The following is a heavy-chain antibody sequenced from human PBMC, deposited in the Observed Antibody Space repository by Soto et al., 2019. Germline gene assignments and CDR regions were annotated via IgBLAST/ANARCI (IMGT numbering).Heavy chain of an antibody. CDR3: ASTAVWFTRLDYFDY. Sequence: PSETLSLTCTVSGGSISSYYWSWIRQPPGKGLEWIGYIYYSGSTNYNPSLKSRVTISVDTSKNQFSLKLSSVTAADTAVYYCASTAVWFTRLDYFDYWGQGTLVTVSS. V-gene: IGHV4-59*01. CDR2: IYYSGST. J-gene: IGHJ4*02. CDR1: GGSISSYY. D-gene: IGHD3-10*01.